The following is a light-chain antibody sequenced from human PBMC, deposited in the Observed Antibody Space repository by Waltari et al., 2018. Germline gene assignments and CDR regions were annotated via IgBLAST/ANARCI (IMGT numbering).Light chain of an antibody. V-gene: IGKV3-15*01. CDR1: QNIVNS. J-gene: IGKJ4*01. Sequence: EVVMTHSPAALSVSPGERVTLSCQASQNIVNSLAWYQQKPGQSPRLLIYGASTRATGVPARFSGSGSGTEFTLTISSLQSEDCAVFYCQQYNRWPPLTFGGGTKVEIK. CDR3: QQYNRWPPLT. CDR2: GAS.